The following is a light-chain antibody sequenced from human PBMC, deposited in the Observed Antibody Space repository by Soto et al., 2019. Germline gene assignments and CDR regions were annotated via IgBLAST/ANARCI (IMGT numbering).Light chain of an antibody. CDR3: QQSYSTTWT. CDR1: KGISTN. V-gene: IGKV1-39*01. J-gene: IGKJ1*01. Sequence: IKIPKPPSPRFESPEAKLTLTSGQVKGISTNLIWYQQKPGKAPKLLIYATSSLQSGVPSRFSGSGSETDFTLTISSLQPEDFATYSCQQSYSTTWTFGQGTKVEIQ. CDR2: ATS.